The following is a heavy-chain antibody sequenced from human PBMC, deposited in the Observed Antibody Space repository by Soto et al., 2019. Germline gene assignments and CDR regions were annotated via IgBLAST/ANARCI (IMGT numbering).Heavy chain of an antibody. D-gene: IGHD3-22*01. V-gene: IGHV4-38-2*01. CDR2: VYHSGSA. J-gene: IGHJ3*02. CDR1: GYSISSGYY. CDR3: ARLPYYDTPPVTFDI. Sequence: SETLSLTCAVSGYSISSGYYWGWIRQPPGKGLEWIGSVYHSGSAYYNPSLKSGVTMSVDTSRNQFSLKLSSVTAADTAVYYCARLPYYDTPPVTFDIWGQGAMVTVSS.